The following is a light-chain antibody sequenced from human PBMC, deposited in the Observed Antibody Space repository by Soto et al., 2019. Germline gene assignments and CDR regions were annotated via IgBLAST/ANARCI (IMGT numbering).Light chain of an antibody. CDR3: SSYSGSTTLGVV. CDR1: ASDVGGYNS. V-gene: IGLV2-14*01. J-gene: IGLJ2*01. Sequence: QSALTQPASVSGSPGQSITISCTGTASDVGGYNSVSWYQQPPGKAPKLMIYDVSNRPSGVSSRFSGSKSGSTASLTISGLQAEDEADYYCSSYSGSTTLGVVFGGGTKVTVL. CDR2: DVS.